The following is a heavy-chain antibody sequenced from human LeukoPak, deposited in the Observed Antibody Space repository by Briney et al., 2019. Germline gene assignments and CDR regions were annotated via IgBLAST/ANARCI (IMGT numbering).Heavy chain of an antibody. V-gene: IGHV3-11*06. CDR3: ARGGDGDYVFDY. J-gene: IGHJ4*02. CDR2: ISSSSSYT. CDR1: GFTCSDYS. Sequence: GGSLRLSCAASGFTCSDYSMSWIRQAPGKGPEWVSYISSSSSYTDYADSVKGRFTISRDNAKNSLHLEMNSLRAEDTAAYYCARGGDGDYVFDYWGQGTLVTVSS. D-gene: IGHD4-17*01.